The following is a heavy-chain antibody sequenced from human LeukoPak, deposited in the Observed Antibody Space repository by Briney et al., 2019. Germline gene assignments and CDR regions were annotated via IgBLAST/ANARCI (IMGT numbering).Heavy chain of an antibody. CDR1: GFAFSSYW. CDR3: ARSQFDY. CDR2: ISGDGSTT. J-gene: IGHJ4*02. V-gene: IGHV3-74*01. Sequence: GGSLRLSCATSGFAFSSYWMLWVRQVPGKGLVWVSRISGDGSTTTYADSVKGQFTISRDNTKNILYLQMDSLRTEDTAIYYCARSQFDYWGQGILVTVSS.